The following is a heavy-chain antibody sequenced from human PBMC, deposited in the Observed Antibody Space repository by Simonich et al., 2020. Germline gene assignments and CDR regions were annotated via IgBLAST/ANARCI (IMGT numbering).Heavy chain of an antibody. Sequence: QVQLVQSGAAVKKPGASVKVSCKASGYTFTGYYMHWVRQAPGQGLEWVGWINPNSGGTNYAQKFQGRVTMTRDTSISTAYMELSRLRSDDTAVYYCARDPVVPAAIRNAFDIWGQGTMVTVSS. CDR3: ARDPVVPAAIRNAFDI. D-gene: IGHD2-2*01. V-gene: IGHV1-2*02. CDR2: INPNSGGT. J-gene: IGHJ3*02. CDR1: GYTFTGYY.